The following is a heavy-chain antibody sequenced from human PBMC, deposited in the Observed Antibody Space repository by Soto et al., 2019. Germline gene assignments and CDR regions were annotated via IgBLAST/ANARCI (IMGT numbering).Heavy chain of an antibody. J-gene: IGHJ6*02. V-gene: IGHV3-23*01. D-gene: IGHD3-3*01. Sequence: GGSLRLSCAASGFTFSSYAMSWVRQAPGKGLEWVSAISGSGGSTYYADSVKGRFTISRDNSKNTLDLQMNSLRAEDTAVYYCAKDSRDFWSGYESYYYGMDVWGQGTTVTVSS. CDR3: AKDSRDFWSGYESYYYGMDV. CDR2: ISGSGGST. CDR1: GFTFSSYA.